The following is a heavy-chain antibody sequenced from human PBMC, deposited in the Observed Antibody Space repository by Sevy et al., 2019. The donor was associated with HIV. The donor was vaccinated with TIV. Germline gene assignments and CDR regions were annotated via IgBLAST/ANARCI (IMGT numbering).Heavy chain of an antibody. CDR1: GYTFTGYY. J-gene: IGHJ6*02. V-gene: IGHV1-2*02. CDR3: ARDEIQAYGMDV. CDR2: INPNSGGT. Sequence: ASVKVSCKASGYTFTGYYMHWVRQAPGQGLEWMGWINPNSGGTNYAQKFQGRVTMTRDTSISTAYMELSRQRSDDTAVYYCARDEIQAYGMDVWGQGTTVTVSS. D-gene: IGHD5-18*01.